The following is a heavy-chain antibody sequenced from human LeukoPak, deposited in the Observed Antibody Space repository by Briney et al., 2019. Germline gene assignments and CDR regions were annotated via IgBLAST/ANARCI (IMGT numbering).Heavy chain of an antibody. CDR3: AKSHSLSWVFDS. CDR2: ISGGGGST. Sequence: GGSLRLSCAASGFTFTSYSMNWVRQAPGKGLEWVSTISGGGGSTYYADSVKGRFTISRDNSKNTLYLQVNSLRAEDTAVYYCAKSHSLSWVFDSWAQGTLVTVSS. CDR1: GFTFTSYS. D-gene: IGHD6-13*01. V-gene: IGHV3-23*01. J-gene: IGHJ4*02.